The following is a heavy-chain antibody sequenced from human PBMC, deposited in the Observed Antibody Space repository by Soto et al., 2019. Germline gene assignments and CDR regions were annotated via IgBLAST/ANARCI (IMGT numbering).Heavy chain of an antibody. V-gene: IGHV4-59*12. Sequence: PSETLSVTCTVSGGSISSYYWSWILQPPGKGLEWIGYMYYSGSTNYNPFLKSRVTISVDTSKNQFSLKLSSVTAADTAVYYCGGKNYDSSGYFDYWGQGTLVTVSS. D-gene: IGHD3-22*01. CDR2: MYYSGST. CDR1: GGSISSYY. CDR3: GGKNYDSSGYFDY. J-gene: IGHJ4*02.